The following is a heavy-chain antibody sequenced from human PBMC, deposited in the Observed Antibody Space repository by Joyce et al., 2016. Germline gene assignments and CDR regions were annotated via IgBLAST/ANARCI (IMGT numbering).Heavy chain of an antibody. V-gene: IGHV3-49*03. D-gene: IGHD5-18*01. Sequence: EVQLVASGGGLVQPGRSLRLSCTASGFIFGDSAMTWYRQAPGRGLEWVGFIRSKAYGGTTEFAASVKGRFNMLRDDSKGIAYLQMNSLKTDDTAVYYCTRAIPGYSYGYNWGQGTLVTVSS. J-gene: IGHJ4*02. CDR1: GFIFGDSA. CDR2: IRSKAYGGTT. CDR3: TRAIPGYSYGYN.